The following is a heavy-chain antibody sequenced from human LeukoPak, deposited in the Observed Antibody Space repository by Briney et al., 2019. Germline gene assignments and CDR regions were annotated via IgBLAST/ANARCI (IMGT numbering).Heavy chain of an antibody. Sequence: GGSLRLSCAASGFTFDDYAMHWVRQAPGKGLEWVSLISGDGGSTYYADSVKGRFTISRDNSKNSLYLQMNSLRTEDTALYYCAQATVDIVATAVRGQGTLVTVSS. D-gene: IGHD5-12*01. CDR1: GFTFDDYA. V-gene: IGHV3-43*02. CDR3: AQATVDIVATAV. CDR2: ISGDGGST. J-gene: IGHJ4*02.